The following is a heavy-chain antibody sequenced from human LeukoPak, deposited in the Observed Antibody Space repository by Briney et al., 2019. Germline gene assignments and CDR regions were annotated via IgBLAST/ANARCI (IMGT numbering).Heavy chain of an antibody. V-gene: IGHV4-61*02. CDR2: IYTSGST. D-gene: IGHD6-13*01. J-gene: IGHJ6*04. Sequence: ASQTLSLTCTVSGGSISSGSYYWSWIRQPAGKGLEWIGRIYTSGSTNYNPSLKSRVTISVDTSKNQFSLKLSSVTAADTAVYYCARGLRTRQQPPRHYGMDVWGKGTTVTVSS. CDR1: GGSISSGSYY. CDR3: ARGLRTRQQPPRHYGMDV.